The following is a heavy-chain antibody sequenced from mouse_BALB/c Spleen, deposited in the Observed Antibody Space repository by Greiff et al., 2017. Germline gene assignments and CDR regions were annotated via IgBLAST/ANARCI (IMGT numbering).Heavy chain of an antibody. CDR1: GYTFTSYT. J-gene: IGHJ2*01. CDR2: INPSSGYT. Sequence: AAELARPGASVKMSCKASGYTFTSYTMHWVKQRPGQGLEWIGYINPSSGYTEYNQKFKDKTTLTADKSSSTAYMQLSSLTSEDSAVYYCARSYYGNYFDYWGQGTTLTVSS. V-gene: IGHV1-4*02. CDR3: ARSYYGNYFDY. D-gene: IGHD2-10*01.